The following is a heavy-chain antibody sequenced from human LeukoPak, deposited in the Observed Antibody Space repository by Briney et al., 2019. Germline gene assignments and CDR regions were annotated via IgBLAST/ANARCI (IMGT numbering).Heavy chain of an antibody. CDR1: GFTLSSYA. D-gene: IGHD6-6*01. Sequence: GGSLRLSCSASGFTLSSYAMHWVRQAPGKGLEYVSAISSNGGSTYYADSVKGRFTISRDNSKNTLYLQMSSLRAEDTAVYYCVKAVGSSSTYYFDYWGQGTLVTVSS. J-gene: IGHJ4*02. CDR2: ISSNGGST. CDR3: VKAVGSSSTYYFDY. V-gene: IGHV3-64D*06.